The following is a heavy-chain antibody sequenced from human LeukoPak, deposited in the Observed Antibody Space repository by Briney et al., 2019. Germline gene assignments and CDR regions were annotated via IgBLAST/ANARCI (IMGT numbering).Heavy chain of an antibody. CDR2: ISANNGNT. CDR3: ARDLVIVATLSYFDY. Sequence: ASVKVSCKASGYTFTSYGISWVRQAPGQGLERMGCISANNGNTNYAQKLQGRVTMTTDTSTSTACMELRSLRSDDTAVYYCARDLVIVATLSYFDYWGQGTLVTVSS. J-gene: IGHJ4*02. V-gene: IGHV1-18*04. CDR1: GYTFTSYG. D-gene: IGHD5-12*01.